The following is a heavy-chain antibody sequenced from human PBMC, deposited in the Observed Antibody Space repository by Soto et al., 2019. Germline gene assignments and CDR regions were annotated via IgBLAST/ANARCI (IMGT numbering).Heavy chain of an antibody. CDR3: AREAGSGDYFDY. D-gene: IGHD1-26*01. J-gene: IGHJ4*02. V-gene: IGHV4-31*03. CDR2: IFYSGST. Sequence: QVQLQESGPGLVKPSQTLSLTCTVSGGSISSTGYFWPWIRQHPGKGLEWIGYIFYSGSTFHNPSLESRVTISVDTSKNQFSLELSSVTAADTAVYYCAREAGSGDYFDYWGQGTLVTVSS. CDR1: GGSISSTGYF.